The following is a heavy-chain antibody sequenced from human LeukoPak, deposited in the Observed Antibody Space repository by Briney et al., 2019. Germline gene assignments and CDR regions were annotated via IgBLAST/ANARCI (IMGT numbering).Heavy chain of an antibody. CDR1: GFTFDDYA. CDR3: ARATHPRTLGDNYYLDS. V-gene: IGHV3-9*01. CDR2: ISWNSGSI. Sequence: GGSLRLSCAASGFTFDDYAMHWVRQAPGKGLEWVSGISWNSGSIGYADSVKGRFTISRDNAKNSLYLQMNSLRVEDTAVYYCARATHPRTLGDNYYLDSWGQGTLLSVSS. D-gene: IGHD1-1*01. J-gene: IGHJ4*02.